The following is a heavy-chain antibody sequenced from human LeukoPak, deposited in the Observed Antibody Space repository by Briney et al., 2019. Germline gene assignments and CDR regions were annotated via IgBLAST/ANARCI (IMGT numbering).Heavy chain of an antibody. Sequence: PGGSLRLSCAAPGFTFSSYAMSWVRQAPGKGLEWVSAISGSGGSTYYADSVKGRFTISRDNSKNTLYLQMNSLRAEDTAVYYCAREGYYDDSSGLGRDAFDIWGQGTMVTVSS. CDR2: ISGSGGST. CDR3: AREGYYDDSSGLGRDAFDI. CDR1: GFTFSSYA. V-gene: IGHV3-23*01. J-gene: IGHJ3*02. D-gene: IGHD3-22*01.